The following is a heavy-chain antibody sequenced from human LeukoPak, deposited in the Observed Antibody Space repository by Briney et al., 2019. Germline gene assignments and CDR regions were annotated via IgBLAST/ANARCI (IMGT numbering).Heavy chain of an antibody. D-gene: IGHD1-26*01. CDR2: ISYDGSNK. CDR3: ARDLVGATRFDY. J-gene: IGHJ4*02. V-gene: IGHV3-30-3*01. Sequence: GGSLRLSCAASGFTFSSYAMSWVRQAPGKGLEWVAVISYDGSNKYYADSVKGRFTISRDNSKNTLYLQMNSLRAEDTAVYYCARDLVGATRFDYWGQGTLVTVSS. CDR1: GFTFSSYA.